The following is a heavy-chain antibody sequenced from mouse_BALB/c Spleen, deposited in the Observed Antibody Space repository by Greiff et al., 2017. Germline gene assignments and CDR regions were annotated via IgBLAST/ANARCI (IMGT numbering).Heavy chain of an antibody. CDR3: ARHEDGNPYAMDY. CDR2: ISSGGSYT. CDR1: GFTFSSYG. V-gene: IGHV5-6*01. J-gene: IGHJ4*01. D-gene: IGHD2-1*01. Sequence: EVKLMESGGDLVKPGGSLKLSCAASGFTFSSYGMSWVRQTPDKRLEWVATISSGGSYTYYPDSVKGRFTISRDNAKNTLYLQMSSLKSEDTAMYYCARHEDGNPYAMDYWGQGTAVTVAS.